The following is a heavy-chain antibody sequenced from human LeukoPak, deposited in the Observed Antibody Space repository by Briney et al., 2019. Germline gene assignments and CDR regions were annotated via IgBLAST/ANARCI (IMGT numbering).Heavy chain of an antibody. CDR3: AKSVMVRGVNPLVY. D-gene: IGHD3-10*01. V-gene: IGHV3-23*01. CDR1: GFTLSSYA. Sequence: GGSLRLSCAASGFTLSSYAMSWVRQAPGKGLEWVSAISGSGGSTYYADSVKGRFTISRDNSKNTLYLQMNSLRAEDTAVYYCAKSVMVRGVNPLVYWGQGTLVTVSS. J-gene: IGHJ4*02. CDR2: ISGSGGST.